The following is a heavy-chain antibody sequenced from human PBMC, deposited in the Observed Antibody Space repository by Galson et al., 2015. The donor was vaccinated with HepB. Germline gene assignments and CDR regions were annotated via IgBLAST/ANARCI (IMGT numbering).Heavy chain of an antibody. J-gene: IGHJ4*02. CDR2: IYYSGST. D-gene: IGHD2-8*01. V-gene: IGHV4-39*01. CDR1: GGSISSSSYY. Sequence: SETLSLTCTVSGGSISSSSYYWGWIRQPPGKGLEWIGSIYYSGSTYYNPSLKSRVTISVDTSKNQFSLKLSSVTAADTAVYYCARHDLMVAPGGYWGQGTLVTVSS. CDR3: ARHDLMVAPGGY.